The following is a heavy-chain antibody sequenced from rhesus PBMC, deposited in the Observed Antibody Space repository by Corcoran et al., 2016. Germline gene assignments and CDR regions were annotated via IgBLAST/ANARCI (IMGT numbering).Heavy chain of an antibody. CDR3: ARGWAPDGVDYFDY. V-gene: IGHV4-127*01. CDR2: IGGSSSNP. CDR1: GYSFSSGYD. J-gene: IGHJ4*01. Sequence: QVQLQESGPGLVKPSETLSLSCAVSGYSFSSGYDWSWIRQPPGKWRAWIGYIGGSSSNPNYNPSLKSRVTISQDTANNQFSLQLSSVTAADTAVYYCARGWAPDGVDYFDYWGQGVLVTVSS. D-gene: IGHD2-39*01.